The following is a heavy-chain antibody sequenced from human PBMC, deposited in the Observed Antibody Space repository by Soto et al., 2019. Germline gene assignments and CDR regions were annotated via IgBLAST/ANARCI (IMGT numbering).Heavy chain of an antibody. CDR1: GGSISSYY. Sequence: SETLSLTCTVSGGSISSYYWSWIRQSPGKGMEWIGFIYYGGSTNYNPSLKSRVTISVDTPKNQFSLKLSSVTAADTAVYYCAKNWNWGSLVHWGQGTLVTVSS. J-gene: IGHJ4*02. V-gene: IGHV4-59*08. CDR2: IYYGGST. D-gene: IGHD7-27*01. CDR3: AKNWNWGSLVH.